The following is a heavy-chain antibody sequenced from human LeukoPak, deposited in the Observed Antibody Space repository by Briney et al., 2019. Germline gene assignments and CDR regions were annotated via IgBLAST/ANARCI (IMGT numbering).Heavy chain of an antibody. V-gene: IGHV1-46*01. CDR2: INPSGGST. J-gene: IGHJ4*02. D-gene: IGHD2-8*02. Sequence: GASVKVSCKASGYTFTSYYMHWVRQAPGQGLEWMGIINPSGGSTSYAQKFQGRVTMTRDTSTSTAYMELRSLRSEDTAVYYCARDPLVTGGAFYYFDYWGQGTLVTVSS. CDR3: ARDPLVTGGAFYYFDY. CDR1: GYTFTSYY.